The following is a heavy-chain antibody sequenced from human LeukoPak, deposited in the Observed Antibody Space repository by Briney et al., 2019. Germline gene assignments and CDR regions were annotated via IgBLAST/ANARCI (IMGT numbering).Heavy chain of an antibody. Sequence: GGSLRLSCAASGFAFSTYAMSWVRQAPGKGLEWVSLIGGSDGRTRYADSVKGRFTISRDNSKNTLYLEMNSLRAEDTAVYYCAKDSSSYDWGYMDVWGKGTTVTISS. J-gene: IGHJ6*03. V-gene: IGHV3-23*01. CDR1: GFAFSTYA. CDR2: IGGSDGRT. CDR3: AKDSSSYDWGYMDV. D-gene: IGHD3-22*01.